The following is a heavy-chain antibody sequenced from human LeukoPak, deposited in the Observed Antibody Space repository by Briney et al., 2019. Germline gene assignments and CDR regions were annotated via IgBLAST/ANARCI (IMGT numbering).Heavy chain of an antibody. CDR1: GFAFSNAW. CDR2: SRDKANSYTT. V-gene: IGHV3-72*01. J-gene: IGHJ3*02. Sequence: GGSLRLSCAASGFAFSNAWMSWVRQAPGKGLEWVGRSRDKANSYTTEYAASVKGRFTISRDDSKNSLYLQMNSLKTEDTAVYYCAKGLFRDGSGSYYNRTSDIWGQGTMVTVSS. CDR3: AKGLFRDGSGSYYNRTSDI. D-gene: IGHD3-10*01.